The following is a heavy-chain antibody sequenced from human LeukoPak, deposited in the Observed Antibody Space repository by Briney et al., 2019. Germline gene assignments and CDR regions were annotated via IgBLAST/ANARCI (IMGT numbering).Heavy chain of an antibody. D-gene: IGHD3-10*01. CDR1: GGSISSYY. CDR2: IYYSGST. V-gene: IGHV4-59*12. J-gene: IGHJ5*02. CDR3: ARVIWVRGVAGPLDP. Sequence: PSETLSLTCTVSGGSISSYYWSWIRQPPGKGLEWIGYIYYSGSTNYNPSLKSRVTISVDTSKNQFSLKLSSVTAADTAVYYCARVIWVRGVAGPLDPWGQGTLVTVSS.